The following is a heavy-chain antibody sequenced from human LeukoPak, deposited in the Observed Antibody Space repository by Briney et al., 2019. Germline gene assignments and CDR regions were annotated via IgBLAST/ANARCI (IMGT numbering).Heavy chain of an antibody. CDR2: ISAYNGNT. CDR1: GYTFTSYG. CDR3: ARFEVYYGMDV. Sequence: ASVKVSCKASGYTFTSYGISWVRQAPGQGLEWMGWISAYNGNTNYAQKLQGRVTMTTDTSTSTAYMELRSLRSVDTAVYYCARFEVYYGMDVWGQGTTVTVSS. J-gene: IGHJ6*02. V-gene: IGHV1-18*01.